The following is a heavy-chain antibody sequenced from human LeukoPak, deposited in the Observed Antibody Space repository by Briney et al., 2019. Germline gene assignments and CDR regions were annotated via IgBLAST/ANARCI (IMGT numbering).Heavy chain of an antibody. J-gene: IGHJ4*02. CDR2: IYSSGST. D-gene: IGHD4-23*01. Sequence: SETLSLTCTVSGGSISSYYWTWIRQPAGKGLEWIGRIYSSGSTNYNPSLKSRVTMSLDTSKKQFSLKLTSVTAADTAVYYCARSYGGNSNFDYWGQGTLVTVSS. CDR1: GGSISSYY. CDR3: ARSYGGNSNFDY. V-gene: IGHV4-4*07.